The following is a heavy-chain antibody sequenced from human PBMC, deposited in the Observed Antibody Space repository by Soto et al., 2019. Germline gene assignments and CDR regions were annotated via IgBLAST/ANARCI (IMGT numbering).Heavy chain of an antibody. J-gene: IGHJ5*02. D-gene: IGHD2-15*01. V-gene: IGHV4-34*01. Sequence: SETLSLTCAVYGGSFSGYYWSWIRQPPGKGLEWIGEINHSGSTNYNPSLKSRVTISVDTSKNQFSLKLSSVTAADTAVYYCAMVVVVAATPEYNWFAPWGQGTLVTVSS. CDR1: GGSFSGYY. CDR3: AMVVVVAATPEYNWFAP. CDR2: INHSGST.